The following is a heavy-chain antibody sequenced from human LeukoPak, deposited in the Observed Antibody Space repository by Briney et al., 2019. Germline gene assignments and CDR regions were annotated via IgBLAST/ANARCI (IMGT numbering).Heavy chain of an antibody. Sequence: PGGSLRLSCAASGFTFSSYGMHWVRQAPGKGLEWVSGINWNGGSTGYADSVKGRFAISRDNAKNSLYLQMNSLRAEDTAVYYCARVEDYDILTGFDYWGQGTLVTVSS. J-gene: IGHJ4*02. CDR2: INWNGGST. CDR1: GFTFSSYG. CDR3: ARVEDYDILTGFDY. V-gene: IGHV3-20*04. D-gene: IGHD3-9*01.